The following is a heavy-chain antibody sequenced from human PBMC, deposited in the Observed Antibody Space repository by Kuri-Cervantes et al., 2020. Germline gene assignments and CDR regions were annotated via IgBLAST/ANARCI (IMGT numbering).Heavy chain of an antibody. CDR3: ARDGAVTNYFDY. V-gene: IGHV3-48*03. J-gene: IGHJ4*02. Sequence: GGSLRLSCAASGFTFSSYEMNWVRQAPGKGLEWVSYISSSGSTISYADSVKGRFTISRDNAEKSLYLQMNSLRVEDTAAYYCARDGAVTNYFDYWGQGTLVTVSS. CDR2: ISSSGSTI. CDR1: GFTFSSYE. D-gene: IGHD6-19*01.